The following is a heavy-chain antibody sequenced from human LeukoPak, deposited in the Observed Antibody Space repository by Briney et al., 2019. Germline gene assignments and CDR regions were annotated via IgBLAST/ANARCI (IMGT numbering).Heavy chain of an antibody. CDR3: ARFAPYSYGFDP. V-gene: IGHV5-51*01. Sequence: GESLKISSKGSGYSFTSYWIGWVRQMPGKGLEWMGIIYPGDSDTRYSPSFEGQVTISADKSISTAYLQWSTLKASDTAIYYCARFAPYSYGFDPWGQGTQVSVSS. J-gene: IGHJ5*02. D-gene: IGHD5-18*01. CDR1: GYSFTSYW. CDR2: IYPGDSDT.